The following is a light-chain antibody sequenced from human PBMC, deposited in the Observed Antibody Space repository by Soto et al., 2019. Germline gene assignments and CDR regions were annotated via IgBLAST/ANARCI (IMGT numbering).Light chain of an antibody. CDR1: SSDVGNYDF. CDR3: CSYAGPSTFVV. V-gene: IGLV2-11*01. CDR2: DVN. Sequence: QSALTQPRSVSGSPGQAVTISCTGTSSDVGNYDFVSWYQQHPGKAPKLLIYDVNKRPSGVPDRFSGSKSGNTASLTLSGLQADDEADYHCCSYAGPSTFVVFGRGTKLTVL. J-gene: IGLJ2*01.